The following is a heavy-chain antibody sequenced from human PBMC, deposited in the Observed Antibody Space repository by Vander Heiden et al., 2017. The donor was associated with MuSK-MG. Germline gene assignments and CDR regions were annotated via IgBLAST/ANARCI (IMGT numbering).Heavy chain of an antibody. Sequence: QVQLVESGGGVVQPGRSLRLYCAASGFTFSSYAMHWVRQAPGKGLEWVAVISYDGSNKYYADAVKGRFTISRDNSKNTLYLQMKSMSAEDTAVYYCATGAAARLGAFDIWGQGTMVTVYS. J-gene: IGHJ3*02. CDR2: ISYDGSNK. CDR1: GFTFSSYA. D-gene: IGHD3-22*01. V-gene: IGHV3-30*04. CDR3: ATGAAARLGAFDI.